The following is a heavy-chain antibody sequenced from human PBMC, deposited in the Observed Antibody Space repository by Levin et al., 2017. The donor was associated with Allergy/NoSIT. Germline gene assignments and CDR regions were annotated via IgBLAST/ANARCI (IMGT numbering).Heavy chain of an antibody. D-gene: IGHD1-20*01. Sequence: GGSLRLSCAASGFTFSSYAMSWVRQAPGKGLEWVSAIGGSGDITYYADSVKGRLTISRDNSKNTLYLQMNSLRAEDTAVYYCAKEAFNWNQAFDVWGQGRMVTVYS. CDR1: GFTFSSYA. V-gene: IGHV3-23*01. CDR3: AKEAFNWNQAFDV. J-gene: IGHJ3*01. CDR2: IGGSGDIT.